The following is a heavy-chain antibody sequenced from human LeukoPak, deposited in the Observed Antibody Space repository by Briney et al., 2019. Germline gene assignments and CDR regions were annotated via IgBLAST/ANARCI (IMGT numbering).Heavy chain of an antibody. CDR3: VSTFEPYYYMDV. V-gene: IGHV3-15*01. Sequence: GGSLRLSCAASGFTFSSYSMNWVRQAPGKGLEWVGRVKSKTDGGTTDYAAPVKGRFTISRDDSKNTLYLQMNSLKTEDTAVYYCVSTFEPYYYMDVWGKGTTVTVSS. J-gene: IGHJ6*03. CDR2: VKSKTDGGTT. CDR1: GFTFSSYS. D-gene: IGHD3-16*01.